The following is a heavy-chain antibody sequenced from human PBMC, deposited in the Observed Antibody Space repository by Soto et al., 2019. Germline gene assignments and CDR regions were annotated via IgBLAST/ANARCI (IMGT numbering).Heavy chain of an antibody. CDR1: GFTFNNYG. D-gene: IGHD6-19*01. V-gene: IGHV3-30*03. Sequence: QVQLVESGGGVVQPGRSLRLSCAASGFTFNNYGMHWVRQAPGKGLEWVAILSHEGTITYYGDSVRGRFTVSRDESKNTLYLQMNSLRPEDTAVYYCARDWGSSGWFNWFDPWGQGTLVTVSS. CDR2: LSHEGTIT. J-gene: IGHJ5*02. CDR3: ARDWGSSGWFNWFDP.